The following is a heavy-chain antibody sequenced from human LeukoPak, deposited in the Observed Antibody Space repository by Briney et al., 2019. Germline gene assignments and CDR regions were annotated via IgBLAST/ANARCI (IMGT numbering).Heavy chain of an antibody. D-gene: IGHD3-22*01. CDR3: ARYYDSSGYYYLDY. CDR2: IGAYNGNT. Sequence: ASVKVSCKASGYTFTSYGISWVRQAPGQGLEWMGWIGAYNGNTEYAQKVQGRVTMTTDTSTSTAYMELRSLRSDDTAVYYCARYYDSSGYYYLDYWGQGTLVTVSS. CDR1: GYTFTSYG. J-gene: IGHJ4*02. V-gene: IGHV1-18*01.